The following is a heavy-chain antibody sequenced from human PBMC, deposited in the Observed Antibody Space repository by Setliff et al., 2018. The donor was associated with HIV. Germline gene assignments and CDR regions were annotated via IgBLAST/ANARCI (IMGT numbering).Heavy chain of an antibody. J-gene: IGHJ5*02. CDR2: IYYTGST. Sequence: PSETLSLTCAVSGVTFSSNNYYWGWIRQPPGKGLEWIGYIYYTGSTYYNPSLKSRVTISVDTSKNQFSLKLSSVTAADTAVYYCARDIRGSNNWFDPWGQGTLVTVSS. CDR1: GVTFSSNNYY. CDR3: ARDIRGSNNWFDP. D-gene: IGHD3-16*01. V-gene: IGHV4-39*07.